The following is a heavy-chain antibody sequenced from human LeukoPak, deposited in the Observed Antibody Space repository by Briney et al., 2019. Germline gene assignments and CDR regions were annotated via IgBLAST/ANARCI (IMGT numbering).Heavy chain of an antibody. Sequence: GGSLRLSCAASGFTFSSYWLSWVRQAPGKGLEWVANVKQDGSEKYYVDSVKGRFTISRDNAKNSLFLQMYSLRAEDTAVYHCARDYFDGSDYYSGFDYWGQGTPVTVSS. J-gene: IGHJ4*02. CDR3: ARDYFDGSDYYSGFDY. V-gene: IGHV3-7*01. CDR2: VKQDGSEK. D-gene: IGHD3-22*01. CDR1: GFTFSSYW.